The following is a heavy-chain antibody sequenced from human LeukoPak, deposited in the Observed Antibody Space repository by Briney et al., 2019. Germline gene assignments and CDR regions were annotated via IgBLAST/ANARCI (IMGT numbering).Heavy chain of an antibody. CDR3: ARDGLGRTSTPRY. V-gene: IGHV1-46*01. D-gene: IGHD1-26*01. CDR1: GCTFTGYY. CDR2: IGPGGGST. Sequence: GASVKVSCKACGCTFTGYYMHWVRQAPGQGRAWVGMIGPGGGSTRNAQKFQGRVTMTKDTSTRTVYMELSSLRSEDAAVYYCARDGLGRTSTPRYWGQGTLVTVSS. J-gene: IGHJ4*02.